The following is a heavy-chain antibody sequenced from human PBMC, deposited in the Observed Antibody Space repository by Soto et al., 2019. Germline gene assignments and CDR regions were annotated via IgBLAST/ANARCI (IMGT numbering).Heavy chain of an antibody. J-gene: IGHJ5*02. CDR3: TRVEGSHYYDSSGYYYSS. Sequence: QVQLVQSGAEVKKPGSSVKVSCKASGGTFSSYAISWVRQAPGQGLEWMGGIIPIFGIANYAQKFQGRVTITADKSTSTAYMELSSLRSEDTAVYYCTRVEGSHYYDSSGYYYSSWGQGTLVTVSS. D-gene: IGHD3-22*01. V-gene: IGHV1-69*17. CDR2: IIPIFGIA. CDR1: GGTFSSYA.